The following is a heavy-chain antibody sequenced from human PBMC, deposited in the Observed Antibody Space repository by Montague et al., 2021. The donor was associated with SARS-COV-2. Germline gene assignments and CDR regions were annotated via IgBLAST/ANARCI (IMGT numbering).Heavy chain of an antibody. Sequence: SETLSLTCAVSGASISSSNWWSWVRQPPGKGLDWIGEIYHSGSTNYNPSLNSRVTISVDKSKNQFSLKLSSVTAADTAVYYCASRGAGWFGSNPERFNYWGQGTLVTVSS. D-gene: IGHD3-10*01. V-gene: IGHV4-4*02. J-gene: IGHJ4*02. CDR2: IYHSGST. CDR1: GASISSSNW. CDR3: ASRGAGWFGSNPERFNY.